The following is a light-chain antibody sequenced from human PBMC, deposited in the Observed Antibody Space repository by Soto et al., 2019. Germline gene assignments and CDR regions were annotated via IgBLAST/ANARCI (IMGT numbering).Light chain of an antibody. J-gene: IGLJ1*01. V-gene: IGLV3-1*01. CDR3: QAWDSSTGV. Sequence: SYELTQPPSVSVSPGQTASSTCSGDKSGDKYACWYQQKPGQSPVLVIYQDSKRPSGIPERFSGSNSGNTATLTISGTQAMDEADYYCQAWDSSTGVFGTGTKLTVL. CDR1: KSGDKY. CDR2: QDS.